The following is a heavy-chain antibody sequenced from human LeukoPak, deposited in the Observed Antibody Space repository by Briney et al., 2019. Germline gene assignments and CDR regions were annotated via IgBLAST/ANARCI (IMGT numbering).Heavy chain of an antibody. CDR1: GFTFSSYE. CDR2: ISSSGDTI. D-gene: IGHD5-18*01. V-gene: IGHV3-48*03. J-gene: IGHJ4*02. Sequence: GGSLRLSCAASGFTFSSYEMNWVRQAPGNGLEWVSYISSSGDTIYCADSVKGRSTISRDNAKNSLYLRMNSLRAEDTAVYYCARDDSYGLDYWGQGTLVTVSS. CDR3: ARDDSYGLDY.